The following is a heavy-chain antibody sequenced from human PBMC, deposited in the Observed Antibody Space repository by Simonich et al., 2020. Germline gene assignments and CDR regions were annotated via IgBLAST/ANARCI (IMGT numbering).Heavy chain of an antibody. V-gene: IGHV3-21*01. Sequence: EVQLVESGGGLVKPGGSLRLSCAASGFTFSSYSMNWVRQAPGKGLGWVSSISSSSMYIYYADSVKGRFTISRDNAKNSLYLQMNSLRAEDTAVYYCARANERDYWGQGTLVTVSS. CDR3: ARANERDY. CDR2: ISSSSMYI. D-gene: IGHD1-1*01. J-gene: IGHJ4*02. CDR1: GFTFSSYS.